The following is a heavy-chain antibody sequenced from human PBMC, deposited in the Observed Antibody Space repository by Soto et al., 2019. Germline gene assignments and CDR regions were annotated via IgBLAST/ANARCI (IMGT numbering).Heavy chain of an antibody. J-gene: IGHJ5*02. CDR3: AFGEGFLEWFRFDP. Sequence: SVKVSFKASGGTFSSYAISWLRQAPGQGLEWMGGIIPIFGTANYAQKFQGRVTITADKSTSTAYMELSSLRSEDTAVYYCAFGEGFLEWFRFDPWGQGTLVTVSS. CDR2: IIPIFGTA. CDR1: GGTFSSYA. V-gene: IGHV1-69*06. D-gene: IGHD3-3*01.